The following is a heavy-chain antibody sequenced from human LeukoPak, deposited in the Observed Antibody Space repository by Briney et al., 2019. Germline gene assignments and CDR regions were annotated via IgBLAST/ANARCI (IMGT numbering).Heavy chain of an antibody. J-gene: IGHJ4*02. CDR1: GFTFSSYS. V-gene: IGHV3-7*04. CDR2: IKQDGSKK. CDR3: TRVGYIDEGIDY. Sequence: GGSLRLSCAASGFTFSSYSMNWVRQAPGKGLEWVANIKQDGSKKSYVDSVKGRFTVSRDNAKNSLYLQMNSLRAEDTAIYYCTRVGYIDEGIDYWGQGTLVTVSS. D-gene: IGHD5-24*01.